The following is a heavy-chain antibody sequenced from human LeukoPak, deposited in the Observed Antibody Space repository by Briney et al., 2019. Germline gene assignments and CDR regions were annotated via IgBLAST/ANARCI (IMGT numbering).Heavy chain of an antibody. Sequence: PSETLSLTCTVSGGSISSSSYYWGWIRQPPGKGLEWIGSIYYSGSTYYNPSLKSRVTISVDTSKNQFSLKLNSVTAADTAVYYCARGNIVVVPAAAIYYYYYGMDVWGQGTTVTVSS. CDR1: GGSISSSSYY. J-gene: IGHJ6*02. D-gene: IGHD2-2*01. CDR3: ARGNIVVVPAAAIYYYYYGMDV. CDR2: IYYSGST. V-gene: IGHV4-39*01.